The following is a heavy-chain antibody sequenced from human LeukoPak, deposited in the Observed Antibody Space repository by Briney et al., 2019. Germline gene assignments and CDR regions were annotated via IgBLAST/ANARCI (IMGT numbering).Heavy chain of an antibody. V-gene: IGHV1-18*01. CDR1: VYTFTSHG. J-gene: IGHJ4*02. Sequence: ASVKVSCKASVYTFTSHGISWVRQAPGHGLEWMGWISAYNGNTNYAQKFQGRVSMTIDPSTTTANMELRSIKSDDTAVYYCARDEWQQLVRLEYWGQGTLVTVSS. D-gene: IGHD6-13*01. CDR2: ISAYNGNT. CDR3: ARDEWQQLVRLEY.